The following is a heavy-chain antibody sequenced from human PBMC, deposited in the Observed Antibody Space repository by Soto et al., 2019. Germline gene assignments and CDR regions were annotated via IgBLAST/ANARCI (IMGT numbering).Heavy chain of an antibody. D-gene: IGHD3-3*01. CDR3: AGVYDFWKGYYVDY. J-gene: IGHJ4*02. CDR1: GGSISSYY. CDR2: IYYSGST. V-gene: IGHV4-59*01. Sequence: PSETLSLTCTVSGGSISSYYWSWIRQPPGKGLEWIGYIYYSGSTNYNPSLKSRVTISVDTSKNQFSLKLSSVTAADTAVYYCAGVYDFWKGYYVDYWGQGTLVTVSS.